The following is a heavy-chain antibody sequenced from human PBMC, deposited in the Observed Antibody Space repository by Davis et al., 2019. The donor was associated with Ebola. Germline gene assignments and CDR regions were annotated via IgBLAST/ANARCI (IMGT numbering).Heavy chain of an antibody. CDR2: INPNSGGT. V-gene: IGHV1-2*02. Sequence: ASVKVSCKASGYTFTGYYMHWVRQAPGQGLEWMGWINPNSGGTNYAQKFQGRVTMTRDTSISTAYMELSRLRSDDTAVYYCARTYDFWSGYYRYWGQGTLVTVSS. J-gene: IGHJ4*02. D-gene: IGHD3-3*01. CDR1: GYTFTGYY. CDR3: ARTYDFWSGYYRY.